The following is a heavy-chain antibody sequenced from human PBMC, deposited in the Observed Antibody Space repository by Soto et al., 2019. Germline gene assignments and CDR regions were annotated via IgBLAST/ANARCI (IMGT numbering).Heavy chain of an antibody. V-gene: IGHV3-11*06. CDR2: ISYDGRHK. Sequence: QVQLVESGGDLVKPGGSLTLSCVVSGLTFGDYYMTWIRQAPGKGLECVAYISYDGRHKKYADSVKGRFTISRDNAKNLLFLRMTSLRGEDTAVYYCASSAFWSGFHEKYIWFDPWGQGALVTVTS. CDR1: GLTFGDYY. J-gene: IGHJ5*02. CDR3: ASSAFWSGFHEKYIWFDP. D-gene: IGHD3-3*01.